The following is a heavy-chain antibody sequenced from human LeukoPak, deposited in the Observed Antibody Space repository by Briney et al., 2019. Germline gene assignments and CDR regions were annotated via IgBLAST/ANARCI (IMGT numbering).Heavy chain of an antibody. J-gene: IGHJ5*02. CDR3: AKDWGSSGWYNWFDP. V-gene: IGHV3-74*01. CDR2: FNSDGRST. Sequence: GGSLRLSCAASGFTFSTYWMHWVRQAPGKGLVWVSRFNSDGRSTYYADSVKGRFTISRDISKNTLYLHMSSLRVEDTAVYYCAKDWGSSGWYNWFDPWGQGTLVTVSS. D-gene: IGHD6-19*01. CDR1: GFTFSTYW.